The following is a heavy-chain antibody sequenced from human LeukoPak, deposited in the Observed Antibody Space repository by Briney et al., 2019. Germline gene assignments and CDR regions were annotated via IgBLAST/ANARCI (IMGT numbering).Heavy chain of an antibody. CDR2: ISYDGSNK. CDR3: AKDAVRGVIRPYYGMDV. V-gene: IGHV3-30*18. CDR1: GFTFSSYG. D-gene: IGHD3-10*01. Sequence: PGGSLRLSCAASGFTFSSYGMHWVRQAPGKGLEWVAVISYDGSNKYYADSVKGRFTISRDNSKNTLYLQMNSLRAEDTAVYYCAKDAVRGVIRPYYGMDVWGQGTMVTVSS. J-gene: IGHJ6*02.